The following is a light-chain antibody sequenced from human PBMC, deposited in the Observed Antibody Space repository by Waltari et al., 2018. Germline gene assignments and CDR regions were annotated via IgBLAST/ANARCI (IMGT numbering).Light chain of an antibody. J-gene: IGLJ3*02. V-gene: IGLV2-8*01. CDR1: SHDVGTSNY. Sequence: QSALTQPPSASGSPGQSVTISCTGRSHDVGTSNYVCWYQQHPGKAPKLMIYEVTKRPSGVPDRFSGSRSGNTASLTVSGLQAEDEADYYCSSYAGNNIWVFGGGTRLAVL. CDR2: EVT. CDR3: SSYAGNNIWV.